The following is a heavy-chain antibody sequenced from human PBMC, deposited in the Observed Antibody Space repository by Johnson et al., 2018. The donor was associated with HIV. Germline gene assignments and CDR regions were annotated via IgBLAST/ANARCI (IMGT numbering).Heavy chain of an antibody. CDR2: IKQEGSEK. J-gene: IGHJ3*02. V-gene: IGHV3-7*01. CDR1: GFTFSSYW. Sequence: VQLVESGGGLVQPGGSLRLSSAASGFTFSSYWMSWVRQAPGKGLEWVANIKQEGSEKYYVDSVKGRFTISRDNAKNTLYLQMYSQKAEETAVYYCARESSAGEYSYGIIWGQGTMVTVSS. CDR3: ARESSAGEYSYGII. D-gene: IGHD5-18*01.